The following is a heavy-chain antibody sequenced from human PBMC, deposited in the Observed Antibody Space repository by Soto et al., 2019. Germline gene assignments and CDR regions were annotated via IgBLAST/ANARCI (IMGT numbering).Heavy chain of an antibody. CDR3: ARGRDYYDFWSGYSPIYGMDV. D-gene: IGHD3-3*01. CDR2: MNPNSGNT. CDR1: GYTFTSYD. Sequence: EASVKVSGKASGYTFTSYDINWVRQATGQGLEWMGWMNPNSGNTGYAQKFQGRATMTRNTSISTAYMELSSLRSEDTAVYYCARGRDYYDFWSGYSPIYGMDVWGQGTTVTVSS. J-gene: IGHJ6*02. V-gene: IGHV1-8*01.